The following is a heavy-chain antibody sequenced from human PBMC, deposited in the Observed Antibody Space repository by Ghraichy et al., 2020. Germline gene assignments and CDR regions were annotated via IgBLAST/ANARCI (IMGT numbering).Heavy chain of an antibody. V-gene: IGHV3-53*01. J-gene: IGHJ3*01. CDR2: IYSGGGT. Sequence: GGSLRLSCAASGITVSANYMTWVRQAPGKGLEWLSVIYSGGGTYHADSVKGRFTISRDNSRNTLYLQMNSLRVEDTAIYFCARGGVVVAPIFAFDVWGQGTMVTVSS. D-gene: IGHD2-15*01. CDR3: ARGGVVVAPIFAFDV. CDR1: GITVSANY.